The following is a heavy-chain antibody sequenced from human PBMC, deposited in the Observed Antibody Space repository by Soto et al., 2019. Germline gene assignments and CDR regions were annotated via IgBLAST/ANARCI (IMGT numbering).Heavy chain of an antibody. V-gene: IGHV4-59*12. J-gene: IGHJ6*02. CDR3: ARGEVTMVRGVMGYYYYYGMDV. CDR1: CGSISGYY. CDR2: MYNTGST. D-gene: IGHD3-10*01. Sequence: PSETLSLTCTVSCGSISGYYWSWIRQPPGKGLEWIGYMYNTGSTVYNPSFKSRVTISVDTSKNQFSLKLSSVTAADTAVYYCARGEVTMVRGVMGYYYYYGMDVWGQGTTVTVSS.